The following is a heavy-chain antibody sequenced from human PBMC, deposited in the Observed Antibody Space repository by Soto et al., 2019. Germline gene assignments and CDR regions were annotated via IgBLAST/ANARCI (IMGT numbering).Heavy chain of an antibody. Sequence: ASVKVSCKASGYTFTSYAMHCGRQAPGQRREWMGGFNPGDGNTKYAQKFQGRVTITKDTSTNTAYMELSSLRSEDTAVYYCATRFSSVAWFDPWGQGTLGTVSS. CDR2: FNPGDGNT. J-gene: IGHJ5*02. CDR1: GYTFTSYA. D-gene: IGHD6-19*01. CDR3: ATRFSSVAWFDP. V-gene: IGHV1-3*01.